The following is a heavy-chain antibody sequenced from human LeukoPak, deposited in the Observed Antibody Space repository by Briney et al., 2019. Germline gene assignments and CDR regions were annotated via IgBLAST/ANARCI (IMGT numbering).Heavy chain of an antibody. CDR2: ISYDGSNK. V-gene: IGHV3-30-3*01. CDR3: AREIVVVVAATRGEDY. Sequence: GGSLTLSCAASGFTFSSYAMHWVRQAPGKGLEWVAVISYDGSNKYYADSVKGRFTISRDNSKNTLYLQMNSLRAEDTAVYYCAREIVVVVAATRGEDYWGQGTLVTVSS. CDR1: GFTFSSYA. J-gene: IGHJ4*02. D-gene: IGHD2-15*01.